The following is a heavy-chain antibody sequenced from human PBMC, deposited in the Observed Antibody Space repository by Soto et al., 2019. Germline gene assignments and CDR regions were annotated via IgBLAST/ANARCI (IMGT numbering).Heavy chain of an antibody. Sequence: ASVKVSCKASGVTFSSETLGWVRQAPGQGLEWVGGIIPLSGTASYAQKFQGRVTITADESTSTVYMELSSLRSDDTAVYFCATELGENPASPFDAWGQGTLVTVSS. D-gene: IGHD3-10*01. CDR3: ATELGENPASPFDA. V-gene: IGHV1-69*13. CDR2: IIPLSGTA. J-gene: IGHJ4*02. CDR1: GVTFSSET.